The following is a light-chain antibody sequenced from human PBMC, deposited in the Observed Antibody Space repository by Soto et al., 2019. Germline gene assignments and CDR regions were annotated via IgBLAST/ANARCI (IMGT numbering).Light chain of an antibody. CDR2: GAS. V-gene: IGKV3-20*01. J-gene: IGKJ2*01. Sequence: EIVLTQSPGTLSLSPGEGATLSCRASQSVTSNYLAWYQQKPGQAPRLLIYGASTRAAGVPDRFSGSGSGKDFILTMTRLEPADFAVYYCQQYGRSPLLYTFGQGTKLGVK. CDR3: QQYGRSPLLYT. CDR1: QSVTSNY.